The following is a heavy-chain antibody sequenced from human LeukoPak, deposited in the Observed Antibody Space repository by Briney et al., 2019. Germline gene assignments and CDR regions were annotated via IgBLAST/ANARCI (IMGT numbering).Heavy chain of an antibody. J-gene: IGHJ4*02. V-gene: IGHV3-64*01. CDR3: ARAEGPSGTISYYFDY. CDR1: GFTFSSYA. CDR2: ISSNGGST. D-gene: IGHD1-26*01. Sequence: GGSLRLSCAASGFTFSSYAMHWVRQAPGKGLEYVSAISSNGGSTYYANSVKGRFTISRDNSKNTLYLQMGSLRAEDMAVYYCARAEGPSGTISYYFDYWGQGTLVTVSS.